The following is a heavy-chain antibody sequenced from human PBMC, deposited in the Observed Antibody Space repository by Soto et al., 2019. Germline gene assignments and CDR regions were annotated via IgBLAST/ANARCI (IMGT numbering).Heavy chain of an antibody. CDR3: AKGRYFDSSGGCANN. D-gene: IGHD3-22*01. Sequence: EVKLLESGGGLVPPGASARLSCLTSGFIFDNYAMSWVRQSPGRRLESVAAISGSGHATYYTQSVQGRFIISRDKSKKTVFLQMNNLRAEDTAVYYCAKGRYFDSSGGCANNWGLGTLVTVSS. CDR1: GFIFDNYA. J-gene: IGHJ4*02. CDR2: ISGSGHAT. V-gene: IGHV3-23*01.